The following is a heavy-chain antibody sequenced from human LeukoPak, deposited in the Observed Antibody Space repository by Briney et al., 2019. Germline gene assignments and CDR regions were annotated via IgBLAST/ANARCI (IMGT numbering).Heavy chain of an antibody. CDR1: GLTVSTNY. Sequence: GGSLRLSCAASGLTVSTNYMAWVRQAPGKGLEWVSVMYPGGYTHYAESVKGRFTISRDNSKNTLYLQMNSLRAEDTAVYFCAKDSCSTTSCYSGKDYWGQGTLVTASS. V-gene: IGHV3-66*01. CDR3: AKDSCSTTSCYSGKDY. D-gene: IGHD2-2*01. CDR2: MYPGGYT. J-gene: IGHJ4*02.